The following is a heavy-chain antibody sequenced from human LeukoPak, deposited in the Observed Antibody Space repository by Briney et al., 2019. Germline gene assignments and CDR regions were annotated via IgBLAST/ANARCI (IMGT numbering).Heavy chain of an antibody. J-gene: IGHJ3*02. CDR2: IFPSGGEI. CDR3: ARARSSSWYPDAFDI. CDR1: GFTFSTFA. V-gene: IGHV3-23*01. D-gene: IGHD6-13*01. Sequence: GGSLRLSCAASGFTFSTFAMIWVRQPPGKGLEWVSSIFPSGGEIHYADSVRGRFTISRDNSKSTLSLQMNSLRAEDTAVYYCARARSSSWYPDAFDIWGQGTMVTVSS.